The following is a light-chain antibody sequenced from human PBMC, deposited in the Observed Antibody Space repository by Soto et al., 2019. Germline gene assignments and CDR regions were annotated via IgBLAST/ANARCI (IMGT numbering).Light chain of an antibody. CDR2: GAS. CDR1: QSVSSN. J-gene: IGKJ1*01. Sequence: ELVMTQSPATLSVSPGERATLSCRASQSVSSNLAWYQQNPGQAPRLLIYGASTRATGIPARFSGSGSGTEFTLTISSLQSEDFAVYYCQQYNNWRPQTFGQGTKVEIK. V-gene: IGKV3-15*01. CDR3: QQYNNWRPQT.